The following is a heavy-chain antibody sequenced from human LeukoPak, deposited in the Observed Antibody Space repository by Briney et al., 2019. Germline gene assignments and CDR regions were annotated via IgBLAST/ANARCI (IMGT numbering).Heavy chain of an antibody. CDR3: ARHPRSGYNYGFDGFEI. J-gene: IGHJ3*02. D-gene: IGHD5-18*01. V-gene: IGHV4-39*01. Sequence: SETLSLTCTVSDGSIRSSSDYGGWIRQPPGKGLEWLGSISYSVSTYYNPSLKSRVTISVDTSKNQFSLNLISVTAADTALYYCARHPRSGYNYGFDGFEIWGQGTMVTVSS. CDR1: DGSIRSSSDY. CDR2: ISYSVST.